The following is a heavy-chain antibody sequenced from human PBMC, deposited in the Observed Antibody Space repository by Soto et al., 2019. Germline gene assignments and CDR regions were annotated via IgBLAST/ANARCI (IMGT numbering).Heavy chain of an antibody. CDR1: GGSFSGYY. V-gene: IGHV4-34*01. CDR3: ARDSSSSGRYYYYYYGMDV. D-gene: IGHD6-6*01. Sequence: LSLTCAVYGGSFSGYYWSWIRQPPGKGLEWIGEINHSGSTNYNPSLKSRVTISVDASKNQFSLKLSSVTAADTAVYYCARDSSSSGRYYYYYYGMDVWGQGTTVTVSS. J-gene: IGHJ6*02. CDR2: INHSGST.